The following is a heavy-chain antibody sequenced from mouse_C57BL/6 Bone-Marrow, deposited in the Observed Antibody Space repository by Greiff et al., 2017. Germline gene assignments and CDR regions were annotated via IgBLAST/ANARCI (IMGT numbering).Heavy chain of an antibody. Sequence: QVQLKQSGAELVKPGASVKISCKASGYAFSSYWMNWVKQRPGKGLEWIGQIYPGDGDTNYNGKFKGKATLTADKSSSTAYMQLSSLTSEDSAVYFCARSGYYGSSYPYYFDYWGQGTTLTVSS. D-gene: IGHD1-1*01. CDR1: GYAFSSYW. CDR2: IYPGDGDT. V-gene: IGHV1-80*01. J-gene: IGHJ2*01. CDR3: ARSGYYGSSYPYYFDY.